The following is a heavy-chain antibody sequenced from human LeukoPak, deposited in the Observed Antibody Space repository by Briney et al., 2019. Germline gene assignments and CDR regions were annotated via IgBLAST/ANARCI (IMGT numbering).Heavy chain of an antibody. CDR1: GYTFTSYY. Sequence: ASVKVSCKASGYTFTSYYMHWVRQAPGQGLEWMGIINPGGGSTSYAQKFQGRVTMTRDASTSTVYMELSSLRSEDTAVYYCARDNQPPLGGYSHWGQGTLVTVSS. CDR2: INPGGGST. D-gene: IGHD5-18*01. V-gene: IGHV1-46*01. CDR3: ARDNQPPLGGYSH. J-gene: IGHJ4*02.